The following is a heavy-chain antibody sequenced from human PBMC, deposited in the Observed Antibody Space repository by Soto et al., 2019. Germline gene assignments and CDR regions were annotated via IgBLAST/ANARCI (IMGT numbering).Heavy chain of an antibody. D-gene: IGHD2-2*02. J-gene: IGHJ6*02. V-gene: IGHV3-30-3*01. Sequence: GGSLRLSCAASGFTFSSYAMHWVRQAPGKGLEWVAVISYDGSNKYYADSVKGRFTISRDNSKNTLYLQMNSLRAEDTAVYYCARGELLYRFYYYYGMDVWGQGTTVTVSS. CDR1: GFTFSSYA. CDR2: ISYDGSNK. CDR3: ARGELLYRFYYYYGMDV.